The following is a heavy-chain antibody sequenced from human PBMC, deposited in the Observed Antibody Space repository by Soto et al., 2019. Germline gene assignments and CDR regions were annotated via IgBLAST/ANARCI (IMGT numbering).Heavy chain of an antibody. CDR1: GGSICSYD. J-gene: IGHJ4*02. Sequence: SETLSLTCTVFGGSICSYDWSWIRQPPGKGLEWIGYIYYSGSTNYNPSLKSRVTISVDTSKNQFSLKLSSVTAADTAVYYCARAPRGNYGYPSYFDYWGQGTRVTVSS. V-gene: IGHV4-59*01. D-gene: IGHD3-10*01. CDR3: ARAPRGNYGYPSYFDY. CDR2: IYYSGST.